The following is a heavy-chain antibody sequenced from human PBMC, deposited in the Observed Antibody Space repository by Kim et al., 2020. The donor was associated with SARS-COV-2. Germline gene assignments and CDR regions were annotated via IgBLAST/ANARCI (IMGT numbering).Heavy chain of an antibody. CDR2: ISSDETWE. D-gene: IGHD1-26*01. V-gene: IGHV3-30-3*01. Sequence: GGSLRLSCAASGFTFSSYAFHWVRQAPGKGLEWVALISSDETWEHYADSVKGRFTISRDTSKNTVYLQMNSLTTEDTAIYYCARDPHSGKFDIDYWGQGT. J-gene: IGHJ4*02. CDR3: ARDPHSGKFDIDY. CDR1: GFTFSSYA.